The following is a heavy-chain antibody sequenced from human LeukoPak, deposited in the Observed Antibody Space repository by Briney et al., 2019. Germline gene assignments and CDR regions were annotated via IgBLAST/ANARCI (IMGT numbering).Heavy chain of an antibody. CDR1: GFTFSSYA. J-gene: IGHJ1*01. V-gene: IGHV3-23*01. Sequence: GGSLRLXCAASGFTFSSYAMSWVRQALGKGLEWVSSISSSGVSTYYADSVKGRFTISRDNSKNTLYLQVNSLRAEDMAVYYCAKLGSSGYFQHWGQGTLVTVSS. D-gene: IGHD3-22*01. CDR3: AKLGSSGYFQH. CDR2: ISSSGVST.